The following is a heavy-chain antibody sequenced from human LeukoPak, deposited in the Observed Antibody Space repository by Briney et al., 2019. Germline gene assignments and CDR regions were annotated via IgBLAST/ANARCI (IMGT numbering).Heavy chain of an antibody. CDR1: GGSISSYY. Sequence: SETLSLTCTVSGGSISSYYWSWIRQPPGKGLEWIGYIYYSGSTNYNPSLKSRVTISVDTSKNQFSLKLSSVTAADTAVYYCARGFSSSWYSSPYYYYYMDVWGKGTTVTVSS. CDR2: IYYSGST. V-gene: IGHV4-59*01. D-gene: IGHD6-13*01. J-gene: IGHJ6*03. CDR3: ARGFSSSWYSSPYYYYYMDV.